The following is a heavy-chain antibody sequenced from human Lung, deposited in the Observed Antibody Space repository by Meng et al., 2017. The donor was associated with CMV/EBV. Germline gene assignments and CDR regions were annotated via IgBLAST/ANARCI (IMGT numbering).Heavy chain of an antibody. Sequence: SVXVSCKATGGTFSSYDVSWVRQAPGQGLEWMGGVIPMLGIVTYAQKFQGRITITGDKSTSTSIAFMDLRSLRSDDTAVYYCARDFVTVRTPYFYGMDVXGQGXPVTVSS. V-gene: IGHV1-69*10. CDR2: VIPMLGIV. CDR3: ARDFVTVRTPYFYGMDV. D-gene: IGHD1-14*01. J-gene: IGHJ6*02. CDR1: GGTFSSYD.